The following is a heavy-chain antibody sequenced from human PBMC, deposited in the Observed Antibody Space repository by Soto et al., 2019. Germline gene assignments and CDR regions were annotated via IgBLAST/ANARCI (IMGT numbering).Heavy chain of an antibody. CDR2: MNPNTGVT. J-gene: IGHJ5*02. V-gene: IGHV1-2*02. D-gene: IGHD2-15*01. CDR1: GYTFTDYF. Sequence: QVQLVQSGAEVKKPGASVKVSCKASGYTFTDYFIHWVRQAPGQGLEWMGWMNPNTGVTNYAQTFQDRVTMTRDTSITTAYMELSSLRSDDTAVYFCARVPCIVTTCSPLNWFAPWGQGTLVTVSS. CDR3: ARVPCIVTTCSPLNWFAP.